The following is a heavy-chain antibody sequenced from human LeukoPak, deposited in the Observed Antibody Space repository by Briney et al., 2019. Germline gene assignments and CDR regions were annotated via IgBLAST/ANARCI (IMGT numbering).Heavy chain of an antibody. J-gene: IGHJ4*02. Sequence: GASVKVSCKASGYTFTGYYMHWVRQAPGQGLEWMGWINPNSGGTNYAQKFQGRVTMTRDTSIGTAYMELSRLRSDDTAVYYCARFPGIAVAGTVVDYWGQGTLVTVSS. D-gene: IGHD6-19*01. CDR3: ARFPGIAVAGTVVDY. CDR2: INPNSGGT. V-gene: IGHV1-2*02. CDR1: GYTFTGYY.